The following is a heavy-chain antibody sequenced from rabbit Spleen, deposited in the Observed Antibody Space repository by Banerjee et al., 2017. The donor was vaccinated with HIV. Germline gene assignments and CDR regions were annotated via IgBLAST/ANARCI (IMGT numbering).Heavy chain of an antibody. J-gene: IGHJ6*01. CDR3: ARDAGSSFSSYGMDL. D-gene: IGHD8-1*01. CDR2: IDVGSSDFT. Sequence: QQQLEESGGDLVKPEGSLTLTCKASGFSLNSGYDMCWVRQAPGKGLEWIACIDVGSSDFTYFASWAKGRFTISKTSSTTVTLQMTSLTAADTATYFCARDAGSSFSSYGMDLWGPGTLVTVS. CDR1: GFSLNSGYD. V-gene: IGHV1S45*01.